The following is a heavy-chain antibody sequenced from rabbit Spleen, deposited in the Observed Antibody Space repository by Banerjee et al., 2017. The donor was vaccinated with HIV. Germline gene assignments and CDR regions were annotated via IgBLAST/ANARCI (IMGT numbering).Heavy chain of an antibody. CDR1: GVSFSSSSY. CDR3: ARDTGTSFSSYGMDL. D-gene: IGHD7-1*01. Sequence: QSLEESGGDLVKPGASLTLTCTASGVSFSSSSYMCWVRQAPGKGLEWISCIAGDSSGFTYSATWAKGRFTISKTSSTTVTLQMTSLTVADTATYFCARDTGTSFSSYGMDLWGQGTLVTVS. J-gene: IGHJ6*01. V-gene: IGHV1S40*01. CDR2: IAGDSSGFT.